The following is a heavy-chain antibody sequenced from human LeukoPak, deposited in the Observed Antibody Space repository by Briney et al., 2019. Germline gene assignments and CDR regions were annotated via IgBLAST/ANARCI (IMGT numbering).Heavy chain of an antibody. D-gene: IGHD2-2*01. CDR3: AKGYCGSTSCYYFDY. CDR1: GFTFSSYA. CDR2: ISGSGGST. J-gene: IGHJ4*02. Sequence: PGGSLRLSCAASGFTFSSYAMSWVRQAPGKGLEWVSAISGSGGSTYYADSVKGRFTISRDNSKNTLYLQMNSLRAEDTAVYYCAKGYCGSTSCYYFDYWGQGTLVTVSS. V-gene: IGHV3-23*01.